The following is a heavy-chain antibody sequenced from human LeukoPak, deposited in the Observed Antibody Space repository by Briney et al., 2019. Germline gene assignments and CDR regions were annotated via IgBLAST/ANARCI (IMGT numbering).Heavy chain of an antibody. V-gene: IGHV4-39*01. CDR1: GGSISSSSYY. D-gene: IGHD1-1*01. CDR3: ARGGTTGTTRRRYNWFDP. Sequence: SETLSLTCAVSGGSISSSSYYWGWIRQPPGKGLEWIGSIYYSGSTYYNPSLKSRVTISVDTSKNQFSLKLSSVTAADTAVYYCARGGTTGTTRRRYNWFDPWGQGTLVTVSS. CDR2: IYYSGST. J-gene: IGHJ5*02.